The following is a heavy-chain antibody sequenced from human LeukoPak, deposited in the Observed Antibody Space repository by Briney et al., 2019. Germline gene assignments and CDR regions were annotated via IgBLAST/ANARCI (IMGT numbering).Heavy chain of an antibody. CDR2: ISGSGGST. CDR3: VREGPRGLAFDI. V-gene: IGHV3-23*01. D-gene: IGHD3/OR15-3a*01. CDR1: GFTFRSHD. Sequence: PGGSLRLSCAAPGFTFRSHDMSWVRQAPGKGLEWVSGISGSGGSTFYADYVKGRFTISRDNSKNTLYLQMNGLRVEDTAIYYCVREGPRGLAFDIWGQGTMVTVS. J-gene: IGHJ3*02.